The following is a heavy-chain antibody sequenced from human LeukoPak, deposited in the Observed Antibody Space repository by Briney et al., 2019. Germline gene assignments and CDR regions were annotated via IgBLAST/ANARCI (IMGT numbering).Heavy chain of an antibody. CDR3: ARDVGAKIVFDI. V-gene: IGHV1-18*01. Sequence: ASVKVSCKASGYTFTSYGISWVRQAPGQGLEWMGWISAYNGNTNYAQKFQGRVTITADKSTSTAYMELSSLRSEDTAVYYCARDVGAKIVFDIWDQGTMVTVSS. J-gene: IGHJ3*02. CDR2: ISAYNGNT. CDR1: GYTFTSYG. D-gene: IGHD1-26*01.